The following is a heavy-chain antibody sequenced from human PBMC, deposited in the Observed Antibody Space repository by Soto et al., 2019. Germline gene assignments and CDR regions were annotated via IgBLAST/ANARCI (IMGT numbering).Heavy chain of an antibody. J-gene: IGHJ3*02. CDR1: GGTFSSYT. V-gene: IGHV1-69*02. CDR3: ASAPPFCSGGSCYNDAFDI. D-gene: IGHD2-15*01. CDR2: IVPILGIA. Sequence: ASVKVSCKASGGTFSSYTISWVRQAPGQGLEWMGRIVPILGIANYAQKFQGRVTITADKSTSTAYMELSSLRSEDTAVYYCASAPPFCSGGSCYNDAFDIRGQRTTVTVSS.